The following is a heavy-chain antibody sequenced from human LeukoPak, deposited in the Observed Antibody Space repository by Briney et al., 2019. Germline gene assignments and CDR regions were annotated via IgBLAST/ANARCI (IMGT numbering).Heavy chain of an antibody. V-gene: IGHV1-2*02. Sequence: ASVKVSCKASGYSFSGNYIHWVRQAPAQGLEWMGWINPKTGSTNYAEKFQGRVTMTRDTSISTCYMGLSRLRSDDVAVYYCARSSGGSGRWGDNWFDPWGQGTLVIVSS. D-gene: IGHD3-10*01. CDR1: GYSFSGNY. CDR3: ARSSGGSGRWGDNWFDP. J-gene: IGHJ5*02. CDR2: INPKTGST.